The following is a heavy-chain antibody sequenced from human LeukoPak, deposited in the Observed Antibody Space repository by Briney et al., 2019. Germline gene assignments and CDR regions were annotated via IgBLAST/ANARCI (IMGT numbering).Heavy chain of an antibody. D-gene: IGHD3-3*01. CDR2: IYYSGST. Sequence: SETLSLTCTVSGGSISSHYWSWIRQPPGKGLEWIGYIYYSGSTNYNPSLKSRVTISVDTSKNQFSLKLSSVTAADTAVYYCARSPYKTYYDFWSGYYPPLYFDYWGQGTLVTVSS. CDR3: ARSPYKTYYDFWSGYYPPLYFDY. CDR1: GGSISSHY. J-gene: IGHJ4*02. V-gene: IGHV4-59*11.